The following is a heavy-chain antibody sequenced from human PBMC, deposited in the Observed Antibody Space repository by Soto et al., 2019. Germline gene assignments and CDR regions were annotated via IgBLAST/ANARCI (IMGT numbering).Heavy chain of an antibody. D-gene: IGHD1-26*01. CDR2: IYASGSP. CDR1: GGSISVYY. CDR3: ARGVGSSPPRY. J-gene: IGHJ4*02. V-gene: IGHV4-59*01. Sequence: QVQLQESGPGQVKPSETLSLTCTISGGSISVYYWSWVRQPPGHELEWIGYIYASGSPYYNPSLRSRVTISADTSKNQIALKLTSPTAADTAVYYFARGVGSSPPRYWGRGTLVTVSS.